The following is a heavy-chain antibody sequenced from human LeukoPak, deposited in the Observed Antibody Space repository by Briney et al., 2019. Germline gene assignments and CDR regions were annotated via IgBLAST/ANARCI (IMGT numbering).Heavy chain of an antibody. CDR3: ARGKNVLRFLEWPELQRF. J-gene: IGHJ4*02. Sequence: ASVKVSCKASGYTLTSYAMHWVRQAPGQRLEWMGWINAGNGNTKYSQKFQGRVTITRDTSASTAYMELSSLRSEDTAVYYCARGKNVLRFLEWPELQRFWGQGTLVTVSS. D-gene: IGHD3-3*01. CDR1: GYTLTSYA. CDR2: INAGNGNT. V-gene: IGHV1-3*01.